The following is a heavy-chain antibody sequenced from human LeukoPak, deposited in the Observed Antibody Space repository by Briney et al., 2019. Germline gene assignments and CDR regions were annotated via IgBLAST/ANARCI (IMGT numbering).Heavy chain of an antibody. CDR3: ARTSSSSYGWFDP. V-gene: IGHV4-39*01. CDR2: IYYSGRT. CDR1: GGSISSNNYY. J-gene: IGHJ5*02. D-gene: IGHD2-2*01. Sequence: PSETLSLTCTVSGGSISSNNYYWGWVRQPPGKGLEWIGSIYYSGRTYYTPSLKSRVTISLDTSKSQFSLKVSSVTAADTAVYYCARTSSSSYGWFDPWGQGTLVTVSS.